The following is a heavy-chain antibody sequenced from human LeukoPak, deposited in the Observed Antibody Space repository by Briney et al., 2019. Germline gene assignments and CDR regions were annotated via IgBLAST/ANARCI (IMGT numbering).Heavy chain of an antibody. D-gene: IGHD1-1*01. J-gene: IGHJ6*03. CDR3: ARGRETPQLELGWYYYYMDV. Sequence: SETLSLTCAVYGGSFSGYYWTWIRQPPGKGLEWIGEMNHSGSANYNPSLKSRVSISVDTSKNQFSLRLSSVTAADTAVYYCARGRETPQLELGWYYYYMDVWGKGTTVTISS. V-gene: IGHV4-34*01. CDR2: MNHSGSA. CDR1: GGSFSGYY.